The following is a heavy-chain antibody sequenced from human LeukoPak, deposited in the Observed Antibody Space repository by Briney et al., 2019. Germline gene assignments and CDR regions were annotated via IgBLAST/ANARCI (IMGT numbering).Heavy chain of an antibody. CDR3: ANMGDGYCSSTSCYLEDY. D-gene: IGHD2-2*03. CDR2: ISYDGSNK. Sequence: GGSLRLSCAASGFTFSSYGMHWVRQAPGKGLEWVAVISYDGSNKYYADSVKGRFTISRDNSKNTLYLQMNSLRAEDTAVYYCANMGDGYCSSTSCYLEDYWGQGTLVTVSS. J-gene: IGHJ4*02. CDR1: GFTFSSYG. V-gene: IGHV3-30*18.